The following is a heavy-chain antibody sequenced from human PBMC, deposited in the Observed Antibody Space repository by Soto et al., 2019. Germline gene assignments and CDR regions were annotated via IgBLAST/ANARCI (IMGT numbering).Heavy chain of an antibody. J-gene: IGHJ4*02. D-gene: IGHD6-13*01. CDR2: IIPILGIA. Sequence: QVQLVQSGAEVKKPGSSVKVSCKASGGTFSSYTISWVRQAPGQGLEWMGRIIPILGIANYAQKFQGRVTMPAVNSTSTAYMELSSRRPEDTAVYYCARVEQPLAPYWGQGTLVTGSS. V-gene: IGHV1-69*02. CDR3: ARVEQPLAPY. CDR1: GGTFSSYT.